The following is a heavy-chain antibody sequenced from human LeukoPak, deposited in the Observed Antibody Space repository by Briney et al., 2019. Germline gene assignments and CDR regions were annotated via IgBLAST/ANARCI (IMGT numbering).Heavy chain of an antibody. Sequence: SETLSLTCGVYGDSLSGYYWSWIRQPLGKGLEWLGEVSHTGSTNDNPSLKSRVTISIDTSKNQFSLNLSSVTAADTAVYFCARSGYSYGYDYWGQGTLVTVSS. CDR1: GDSLSGYY. V-gene: IGHV4-34*01. CDR3: ARSGYSYGYDY. J-gene: IGHJ4*02. D-gene: IGHD5-18*01. CDR2: VSHTGST.